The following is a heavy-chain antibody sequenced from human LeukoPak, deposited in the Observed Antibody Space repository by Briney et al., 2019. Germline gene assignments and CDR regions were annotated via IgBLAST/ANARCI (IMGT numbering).Heavy chain of an antibody. CDR2: ISWNSGSI. Sequence: GRSLRLSCAASGFTFDDYAMHWVRQAPGKGLEWVSGISWNSGSIGYADSVKGRFTISRDNAKNSLYLQMNSLRAEDTALYYCAKDADSSGWYYFDYWGQGTLVT. J-gene: IGHJ4*02. CDR1: GFTFDDYA. D-gene: IGHD6-19*01. CDR3: AKDADSSGWYYFDY. V-gene: IGHV3-9*01.